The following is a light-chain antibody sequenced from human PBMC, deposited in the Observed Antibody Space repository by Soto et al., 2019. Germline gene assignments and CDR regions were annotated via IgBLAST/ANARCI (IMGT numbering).Light chain of an antibody. J-gene: IGKJ1*01. CDR1: QSVSSYY. CDR3: QQYNNWPT. V-gene: IGKV3-20*01. Sequence: EIVLTQSPGTLSLSPGERATLSCRASQSVSSYYLAWYQQKPGQAPRLLIYAASSRATGIPDRFSGGGSGTDFTLTISSLQSEDFAVYYCQQYNNWPTFGQGTKVDI. CDR2: AAS.